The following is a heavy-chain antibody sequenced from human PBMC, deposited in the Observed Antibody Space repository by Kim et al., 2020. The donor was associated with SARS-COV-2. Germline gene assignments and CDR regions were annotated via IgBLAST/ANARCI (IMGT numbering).Heavy chain of an antibody. V-gene: IGHV3-23*01. CDR3: AKVSDSSGYYYGGFDY. J-gene: IGHJ4*02. D-gene: IGHD3-22*01. Sequence: SVKGRFTISRDNSKNTLYLQMNSLRAEDTAVYYCAKVSDSSGYYYGGFDYWGQGTLVTVSS.